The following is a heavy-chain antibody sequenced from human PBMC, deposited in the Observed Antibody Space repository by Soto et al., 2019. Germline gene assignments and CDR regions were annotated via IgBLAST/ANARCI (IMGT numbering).Heavy chain of an antibody. CDR1: GHTLTELS. D-gene: IGHD1-26*01. J-gene: IGHJ4*02. CDR2: FDPEDGET. CDR3: ATRAYLLRELLRVDY. V-gene: IGHV1-24*01. Sequence: GASVKVSCKVSGHTLTELSMHWVRQAPGKGLEWMGGFDPEDGETIYAQKFQGRVTMTEDTSSDTAYMELSSLRSEDTAVYYCATRAYLLRELLRVDYWGQGTLVTVSS.